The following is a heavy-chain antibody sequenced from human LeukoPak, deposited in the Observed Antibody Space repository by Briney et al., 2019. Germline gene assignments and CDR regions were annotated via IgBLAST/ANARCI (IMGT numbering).Heavy chain of an antibody. CDR1: GGSFSVYS. J-gene: IGHJ4*02. CDR3: ARSYYYDGFDSSLGF. Sequence: SETLSLTCAVYGGSFSVYSWGWFGHPPGKGREWFGEINHSGSTNYNPSLKSRVTILVDTSKNQFSLKLSSVTAADTATYYCARSYYYDGFDSSLGFWGQGTLVTVSS. V-gene: IGHV4-34*01. CDR2: INHSGST. D-gene: IGHD3-22*01.